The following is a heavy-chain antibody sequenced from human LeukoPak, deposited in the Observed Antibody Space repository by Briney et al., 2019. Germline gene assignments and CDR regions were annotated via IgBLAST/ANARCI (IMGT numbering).Heavy chain of an antibody. CDR2: INPSGGST. D-gene: IGHD2-2*01. CDR1: GYTFTSYY. J-gene: IGHJ4*02. Sequence: ASVRVSSKASGYTFTSYYMHWVRHAPGQGLEWMGIINPSGGSTSYSQKFQGRVTMTRDTSTRTVYMELSSLRSEDTAVYYCARDRGLGYCSSTSCRGNYFDYWGQGTLVTVSS. CDR3: ARDRGLGYCSSTSCRGNYFDY. V-gene: IGHV1-46*01.